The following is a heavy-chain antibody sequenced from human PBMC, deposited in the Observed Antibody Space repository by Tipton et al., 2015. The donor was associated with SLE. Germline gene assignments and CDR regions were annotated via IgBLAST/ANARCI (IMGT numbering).Heavy chain of an antibody. Sequence: LRLSCTVSGGSVSSTTYYWSWIRQPAGKGLEWIGRSYTSGSTNYNPSLKSRLTISVDTSKNQFSLKLSSVTAADTAVYYCARGRGSSSSGHYWGQGTLGTVPS. CDR3: ARGRGSSSSGHY. CDR2: SYTSGST. V-gene: IGHV4-61*02. D-gene: IGHD6-6*01. CDR1: GGSVSSTTYY. J-gene: IGHJ4*02.